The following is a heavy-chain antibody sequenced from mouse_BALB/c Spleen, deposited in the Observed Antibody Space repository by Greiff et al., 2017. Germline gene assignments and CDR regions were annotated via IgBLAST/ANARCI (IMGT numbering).Heavy chain of an antibody. CDR3: ARDNRHDGLDY. D-gene: IGHD2-14*01. CDR1: GFTFTDYY. CDR2: IRNKANGYTT. Sequence: EVKLQESGGGLVQPGGSLRLSCATSGFTFTDYYMSWVRQPPGKALEWLGFIRNKANGYTTEYSASVKGRFTISRDNSQSILYLQMNTLRAEDSATYYCARDNRHDGLDYWGQGTSVTVSS. V-gene: IGHV7-3*02. J-gene: IGHJ4*01.